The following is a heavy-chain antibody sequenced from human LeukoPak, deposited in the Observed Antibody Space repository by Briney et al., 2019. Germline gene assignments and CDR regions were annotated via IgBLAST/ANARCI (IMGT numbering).Heavy chain of an antibody. CDR1: GYRFTDYW. CDR2: VFPGDSET. D-gene: IGHD3-10*01. Sequence: GESLKISCKASGYRFTDYWIGWVRQMPGKGLEWMGIVFPGDSETRNNPSFQGQVTISVDKSISAAYLQWSSLKASDTAVYYCARHGAGGSASYFPFDYWGQGTLVTVSS. V-gene: IGHV5-51*01. J-gene: IGHJ4*02. CDR3: ARHGAGGSASYFPFDY.